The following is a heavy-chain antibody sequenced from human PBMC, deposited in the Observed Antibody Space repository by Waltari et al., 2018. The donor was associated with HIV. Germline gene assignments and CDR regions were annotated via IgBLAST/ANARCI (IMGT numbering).Heavy chain of an antibody. J-gene: IGHJ4*02. CDR1: GFIFDSYW. D-gene: IGHD1-1*01. CDR2: IKTDGTIN. CDR3: TRTLQDLYFFDE. Sequence: DGQLVESVGCLVQPGGSLRLSCGAAGFIFDSYWMFWVGQAPGEGRVWVARIKTDGTINTYADSVEGRFVISRDNAKNTLFLQMNSLRVEDTAVYYCTRTLQDLYFFDEWGQGTLVTVSS. V-gene: IGHV3-74*01.